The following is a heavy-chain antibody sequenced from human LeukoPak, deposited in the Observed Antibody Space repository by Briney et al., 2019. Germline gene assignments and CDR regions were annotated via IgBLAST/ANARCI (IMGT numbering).Heavy chain of an antibody. V-gene: IGHV1-69*01. D-gene: IGHD3-10*01. Sequence: GSSATLSSTAHGLTFSSTAISWVLQAPGQGLEWMGGIIPIFGTANYAQKFQGRVTITADESTSTAYMELSSLRSEDTAVYYCARGGTGFANFDYWGQGTLVTVSS. CDR1: GLTFSSTA. J-gene: IGHJ4*02. CDR2: IIPIFGTA. CDR3: ARGGTGFANFDY.